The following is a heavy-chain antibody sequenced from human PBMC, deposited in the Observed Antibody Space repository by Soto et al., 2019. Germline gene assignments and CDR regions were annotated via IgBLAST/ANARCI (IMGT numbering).Heavy chain of an antibody. CDR3: AKDWGRVLGAENYWYY. CDR1: GFIFSSYA. Sequence: EVQLLESGGGLVQPGGSLRLSCAASGFIFSSYAMSWVRQAPGKGLEWVSGISGSDSSTYYADSVKGWFTISRDNSKSTLYLQMNSLRAEDTAVYYCAKDWGRVLGAENYWYYWGQGTLVTVSS. J-gene: IGHJ4*02. V-gene: IGHV3-23*01. D-gene: IGHD2-8*02. CDR2: ISGSDSST.